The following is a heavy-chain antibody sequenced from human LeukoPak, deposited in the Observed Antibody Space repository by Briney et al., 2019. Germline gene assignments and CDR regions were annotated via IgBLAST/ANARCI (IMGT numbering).Heavy chain of an antibody. CDR2: VNPNSGGR. J-gene: IGHJ5*02. CDR1: GYTFTGYY. V-gene: IGHV1-2*02. Sequence: ASVKVSCKASGYTFTGYYIQWVRQAPGQGLEWMGWVNPNSGGRNYAQKFQGRVTMTRDTSISTAYMELSRLRSDDTAVYYCAREDGAYERANWFDPWGQGTLVTVSS. D-gene: IGHD4-17*01. CDR3: AREDGAYERANWFDP.